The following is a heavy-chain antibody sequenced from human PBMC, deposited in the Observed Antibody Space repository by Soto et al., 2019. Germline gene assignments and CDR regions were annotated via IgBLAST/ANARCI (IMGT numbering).Heavy chain of an antibody. CDR1: GYTFTSYG. CDR2: ISAYNGNT. D-gene: IGHD3-9*01. CDR3: ARHKNGYDILTGYDAIDY. V-gene: IGHV1-18*01. J-gene: IGHJ4*02. Sequence: ASVKVSCKASGYTFTSYGISWVRQAPGQGLEWMGWISAYNGNTNYAQKLQGRVTMTTDTSTSTAYMELRSLRSDDTAVYYCARHKNGYDILTGYDAIDYWGQGTLVTVSS.